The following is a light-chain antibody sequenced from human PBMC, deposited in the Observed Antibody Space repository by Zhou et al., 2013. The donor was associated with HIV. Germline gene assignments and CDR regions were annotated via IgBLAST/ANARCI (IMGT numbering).Light chain of an antibody. V-gene: IGKV1-5*03. CDR2: KAS. CDR1: QSISNW. Sequence: DIQMTQSPSTLSASVGDRVTITCRASQSISNWLAWYQQKPGKAPKLLIYKASSLESGVPSRFSGSGSGTEFTLTISSLQPDDFATYYCQQSYSLPPTFGPGTKVDIK. CDR3: QQSYSLPPT. J-gene: IGKJ3*01.